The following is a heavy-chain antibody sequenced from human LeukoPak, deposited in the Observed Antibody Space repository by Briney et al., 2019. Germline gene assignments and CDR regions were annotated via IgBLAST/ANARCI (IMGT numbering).Heavy chain of an antibody. CDR2: IGGTGRTT. Sequence: PGGSLRLSCAASGFTFSSHAMSWVRQAPGMGLEWVSAIGGTGRTTYYADSVKGRFSISRDNSKNILYLQMNSLRAEDTAIYYCAKCLTTGFCRSLDYWGQGTLVSVSS. V-gene: IGHV3-23*01. CDR1: GFTFSSHA. CDR3: AKCLTTGFCRSLDY. D-gene: IGHD4-11*01. J-gene: IGHJ4*02.